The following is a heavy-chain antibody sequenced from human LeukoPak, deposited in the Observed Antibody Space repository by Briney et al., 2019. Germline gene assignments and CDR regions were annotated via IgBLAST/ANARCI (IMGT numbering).Heavy chain of an antibody. Sequence: GGSLRLSCAASGFTFSSYWMHWVRQAPGKGLVWVSRINSDGSSTSYADSVKGRFTISRDNAKNTLYLQMNSLRAEDTAVYYCARDLDGSGSYHWFDPWGQGTLVIVSS. CDR1: GFTFSSYW. J-gene: IGHJ5*02. V-gene: IGHV3-74*01. CDR2: INSDGSST. CDR3: ARDLDGSGSYHWFDP. D-gene: IGHD3-10*01.